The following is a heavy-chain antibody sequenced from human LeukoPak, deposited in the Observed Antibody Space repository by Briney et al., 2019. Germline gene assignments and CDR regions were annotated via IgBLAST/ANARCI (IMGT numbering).Heavy chain of an antibody. J-gene: IGHJ5*02. V-gene: IGHV4-59*12. CDR1: GDSITYYF. Sequence: PSETLSLTCSFPGDSITYYFWSWVRQPPGKGLEWIGYVFYTGSTNYNPSLKSRVTMSVDTSKNQFSLKLSSVTAADTAVYYCARDVTVVTPGWFDPWGQGTLVTVSS. CDR3: ARDVTVVTPGWFDP. CDR2: VFYTGST. D-gene: IGHD4-23*01.